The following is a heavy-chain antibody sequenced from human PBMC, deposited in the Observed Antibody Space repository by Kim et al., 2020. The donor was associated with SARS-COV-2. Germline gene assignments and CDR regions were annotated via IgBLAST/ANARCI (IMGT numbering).Heavy chain of an antibody. CDR2: IYYSGST. CDR1: GGSVSSGSYY. V-gene: IGHV4-61*01. CDR3: ARSNWNDHHYFDY. D-gene: IGHD1-20*01. Sequence: SETLSLTCTVSGGSVSSGSYYWSWIRQPPGKGLEWIGYIYYSGSTNYNPSLKSRVTISVDTSKNQFSLKLSSVTAADTAVYYCARSNWNDHHYFDYWGQGTLVTVSS. J-gene: IGHJ4*02.